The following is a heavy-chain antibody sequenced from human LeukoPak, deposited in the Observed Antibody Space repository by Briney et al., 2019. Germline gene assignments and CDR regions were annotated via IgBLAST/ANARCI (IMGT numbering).Heavy chain of an antibody. V-gene: IGHV4-59*06. CDR3: ARVLDYSSGYLYYFDY. CDR1: GGSISSYS. CDR2: IYYSGST. D-gene: IGHD3-22*01. Sequence: PSETLSLTCTVAGGSISSYSWSWIRQPPGKGLEWVGYIYYSGSTYYNPSLKSRVTISVDTSKNKFSLKLSSVTAADTAVYYCARVLDYSSGYLYYFDYWGQGTLVTVSS. J-gene: IGHJ4*02.